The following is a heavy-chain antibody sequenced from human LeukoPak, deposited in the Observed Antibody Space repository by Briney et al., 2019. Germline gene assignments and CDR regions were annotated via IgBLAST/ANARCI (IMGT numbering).Heavy chain of an antibody. D-gene: IGHD3-22*01. CDR2: TWSDGSTK. J-gene: IGHJ4*02. CDR1: GFTLRTYG. Sequence: PGGSPRLSCAASGFTLRTYGIHWVRQAPGKGLEWVAVTWSDGSTKYYADSVKGRFTISRDNSKNTVYLQMNSLRVEDTAVYYCVREVFDSSGYFGYWGQGTLVTVSS. V-gene: IGHV3-33*01. CDR3: VREVFDSSGYFGY.